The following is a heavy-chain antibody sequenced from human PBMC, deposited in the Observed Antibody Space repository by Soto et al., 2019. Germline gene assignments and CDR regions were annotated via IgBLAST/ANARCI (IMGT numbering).Heavy chain of an antibody. CDR2: ISPLKGRT. CDR1: GYTFTSYG. J-gene: IGHJ1*01. CDR3: AMDYGDRTEYFNH. V-gene: IGHV1-18*04. Sequence: QVQLVQSGPDLKRPGASMKVSCKASGYTFTSYGISWVRQAPGQGLEWMAWISPLKGRTQYSQKAQGRVTLSTDTSSNTDYMEMTTLRVDDTAVYYCAMDYGDRTEYFNHWGQGTLVTVS. D-gene: IGHD4-17*01.